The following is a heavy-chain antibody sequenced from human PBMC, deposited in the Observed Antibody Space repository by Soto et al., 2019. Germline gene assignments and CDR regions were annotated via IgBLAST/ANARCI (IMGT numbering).Heavy chain of an antibody. V-gene: IGHV4-39*01. CDR3: ASLEGLATISYYFDF. Sequence: QLQLQESGPGLVKPSETLSLTCSVSDDSINSDKYYWGWIRQPPGKGLEWIGSVYYRGNAYYNPSLQTRVTISLDKSKSPFSLQLNSVTAADSAVYFCASLEGLATISYYFDFWGPGALVTVSS. CDR2: VYYRGNA. J-gene: IGHJ4*02. CDR1: DDSINSDKYY. D-gene: IGHD3-9*01.